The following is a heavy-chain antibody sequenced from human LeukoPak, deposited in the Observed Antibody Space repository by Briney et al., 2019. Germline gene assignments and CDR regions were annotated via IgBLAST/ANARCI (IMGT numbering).Heavy chain of an antibody. CDR2: ISYDGSNK. D-gene: IGHD3-10*01. V-gene: IGHV3-30*18. CDR3: AKDGDYYGSVSYFFSSVSYYYGMDV. Sequence: GRSLRLSCAASGFTFSSYGMRWVRQAPGKGLEWVAVISYDGSNKYYADSVKGRFTISRDNSKNTLYLQMNSLRAEDTAVYYCAKDGDYYGSVSYFFSSVSYYYGMDVWGQGTTVTVSS. CDR1: GFTFSSYG. J-gene: IGHJ6*02.